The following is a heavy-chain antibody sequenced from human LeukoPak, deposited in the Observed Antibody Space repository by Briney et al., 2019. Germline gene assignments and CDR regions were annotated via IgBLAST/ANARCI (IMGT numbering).Heavy chain of an antibody. CDR1: GFTFSSYG. D-gene: IGHD2-2*03. CDR2: IRYDGSNK. Sequence: GSLRLSCAASGFTFSSYGMHWVRQAPGKGLEWVAFIRYDGSNKYYADSVKGRFTISRDNSKNTLYLQMNSLRAEDTAVYYCAKDHGSSGWFDPWGQGTLVTVSS. CDR3: AKDHGSSGWFDP. J-gene: IGHJ5*02. V-gene: IGHV3-30*02.